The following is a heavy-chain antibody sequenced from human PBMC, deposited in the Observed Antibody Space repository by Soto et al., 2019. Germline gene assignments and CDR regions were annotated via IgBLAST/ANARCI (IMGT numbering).Heavy chain of an antibody. D-gene: IGHD4-17*01. J-gene: IGHJ2*01. CDR1: GFTFINYA. V-gene: IGHV3-23*01. Sequence: EVQLLESGGGLIQPGGSLRLSCTASGFTFINYAMNWVCQAPGKGLEWVSGTSGGGDVAFYADSVKGRFAISRDNSKNTLYLQMNSLRAEDTALYYCVKKSIGTVTNPVYWSFDLWGRGTLVTVSS. CDR2: TSGGGDVA. CDR3: VKKSIGTVTNPVYWSFDL.